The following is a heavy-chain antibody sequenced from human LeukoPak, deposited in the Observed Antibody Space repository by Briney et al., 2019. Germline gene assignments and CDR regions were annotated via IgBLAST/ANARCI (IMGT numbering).Heavy chain of an antibody. D-gene: IGHD6-6*01. Sequence: GGSLRLSCAASGFTFSDYYMSWIRQAPGKGLEWVSYISSSGSTIYYADSVEGRFTISRDNAKNSLYLQMNSLRAEDTAVYYCARDLHGQRPIAARVEYFQHWGQGTLVTVSS. CDR1: GFTFSDYY. J-gene: IGHJ1*01. CDR2: ISSSGSTI. V-gene: IGHV3-11*01. CDR3: ARDLHGQRPIAARVEYFQH.